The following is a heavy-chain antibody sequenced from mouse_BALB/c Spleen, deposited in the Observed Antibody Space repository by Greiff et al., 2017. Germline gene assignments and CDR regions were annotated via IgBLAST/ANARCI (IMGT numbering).Heavy chain of an antibody. V-gene: IGHV14-3*02. Sequence: VQLKQSGAELVKPGASVKLSCTASGFNIKDTYMHWVKQRPEQGLEWIGRIDPANGNTKYDPKFQGKATITADTSSNTAYLQLSSLTSEDTAVYYCARGYDGYYAWFAYWGQGTLVTVSA. J-gene: IGHJ3*01. CDR3: ARGYDGYYAWFAY. CDR2: IDPANGNT. CDR1: GFNIKDTY. D-gene: IGHD2-3*01.